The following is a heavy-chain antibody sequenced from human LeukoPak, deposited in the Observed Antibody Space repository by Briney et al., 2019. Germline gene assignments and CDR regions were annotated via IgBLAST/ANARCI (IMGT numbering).Heavy chain of an antibody. CDR2: ISAYNGNT. CDR3: ARDREGRYVPGHHGLGRVNWFDP. D-gene: IGHD1-26*01. CDR1: GYTFTSYG. J-gene: IGHJ5*02. Sequence: ASVKVSCKASGYTFTSYGISWVRQAPGQGLEWMGWISAYNGNTNYAQKLQGRVTMTTDTSTSTAYMELSSLRSEDTAVYYCARDREGRYVPGHHGLGRVNWFDPRGQGTLVTVSS. V-gene: IGHV1-18*01.